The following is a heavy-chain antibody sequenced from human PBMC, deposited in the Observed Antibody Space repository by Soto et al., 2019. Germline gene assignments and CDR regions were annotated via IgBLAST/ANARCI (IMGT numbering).Heavy chain of an antibody. CDR1: GYTFTSYA. CDR2: INAGNGNT. CDR3: ARVTVVTHFDY. J-gene: IGHJ4*02. Sequence: QVQLVQSGAEEKKPGASVKVSCKASGYTFTSYAMHWVRQAPGQRLEWMGWINAGNGNTKYSQKFQGRVTLTRDTSASTAYMELSSLRAEDTAVYYCARVTVVTHFDYWGQGTLVTVSS. D-gene: IGHD2-15*01. V-gene: IGHV1-3*05.